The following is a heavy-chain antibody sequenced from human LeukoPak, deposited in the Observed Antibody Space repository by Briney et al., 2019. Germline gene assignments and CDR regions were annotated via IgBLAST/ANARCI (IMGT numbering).Heavy chain of an antibody. CDR1: GLTLGGYY. V-gene: IGHV3-72*01. J-gene: IGHJ4*02. D-gene: IGHD5-18*01. CDR2: IRNEANRYTT. Sequence: HSGGSLRLSCAASGLTLGGYYMDWVRQAPGKGLEWVGRIRNEANRYTTEYAASVKGRFTISRDDSKNSLYLQMNSLKTGDTAVYYCTRLRNYGYDFWGQGTLVTVSS. CDR3: TRLRNYGYDF.